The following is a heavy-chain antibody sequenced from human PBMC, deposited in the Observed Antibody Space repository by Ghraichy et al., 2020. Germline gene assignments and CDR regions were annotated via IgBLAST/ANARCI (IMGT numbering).Heavy chain of an antibody. CDR1: GGTFSSYA. D-gene: IGHD3-3*01. CDR3: ARDPDFWSGAELGYYYGMDV. CDR2: IIPIFGTA. Sequence: SVKVSCKASGGTFSSYAISWVRQAPGQGLEWMGGIIPIFGTANYAQKFQGRVTITADESTSTAYMELSGLRSEDTAVYYCARDPDFWSGAELGYYYGMDVWGQGTTVTVSS. V-gene: IGHV1-69*13. J-gene: IGHJ6*02.